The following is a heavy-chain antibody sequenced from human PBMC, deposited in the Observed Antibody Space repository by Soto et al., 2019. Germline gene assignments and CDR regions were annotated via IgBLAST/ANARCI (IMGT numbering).Heavy chain of an antibody. D-gene: IGHD6-19*01. CDR2: IIPIFGTA. CDR1: GGTFSSYA. CDR3: ARDYRTAVAGNDYYYGMDV. J-gene: IGHJ6*02. V-gene: IGHV1-69*13. Sequence: GASVKVSCKASGGTFSSYAISWVRQAPGQGLEWMGGIIPIFGTANYAQKFQGRVTITADESTSTAYMELSSLRSEDTAVYYCARDYRTAVAGNDYYYGMDVWGQGTTVTV.